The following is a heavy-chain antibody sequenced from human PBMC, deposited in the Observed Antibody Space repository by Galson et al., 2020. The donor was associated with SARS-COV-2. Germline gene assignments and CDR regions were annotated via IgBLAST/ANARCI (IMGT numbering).Heavy chain of an antibody. V-gene: IGHV4-4*02. J-gene: IGHJ5*02. D-gene: IGHD2-21*02. CDR3: ATEGNSGHSDS. Sequence: SQTLSLTCDVSGGSISSSNWWGWVRQSPAKGLEWIGEISHSGRSTNYNPSLKSRVTISVDKSGNQFSLKLSSVTAADTAVYYCATEGNSGHSDSWGQGTLVTVSS. CDR2: ISHSGRST. CDR1: GGSISSSNW.